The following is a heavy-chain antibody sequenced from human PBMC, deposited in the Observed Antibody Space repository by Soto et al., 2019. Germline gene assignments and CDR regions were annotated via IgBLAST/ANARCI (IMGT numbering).Heavy chain of an antibody. CDR2: ISNNGAVT. J-gene: IGHJ3*02. CDR3: AKAPLAFDI. Sequence: EVQLVASGGGLVQPGESLTLSCAASGFSVSDSAMSWVRQAPAKGLEWVSSISNNGAVTYYADSVKGRFTISTVTSKDTVYLRMEGLRVEDSALYYCAKAPLAFDIWGQGTLVTVSS. V-gene: IGHV3-23*04. CDR1: GFSVSDSA.